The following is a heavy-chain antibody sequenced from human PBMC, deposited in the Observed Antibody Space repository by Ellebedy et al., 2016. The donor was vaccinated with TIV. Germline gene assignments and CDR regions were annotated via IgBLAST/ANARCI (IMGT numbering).Heavy chain of an antibody. V-gene: IGHV3-11*04. CDR3: ARAPRGTVTTWIDY. Sequence: GESLKISXAASGFTFSDYYMSWIRQAPGKGLEWVSYISSSGSTIYYADSVKGRFTISRDNAKNSLYLRMNSLRAEDTAVYYCARAPRGTVTTWIDYWGQGTLVTVSS. CDR2: ISSSGSTI. CDR1: GFTFSDYY. J-gene: IGHJ4*02. D-gene: IGHD4-17*01.